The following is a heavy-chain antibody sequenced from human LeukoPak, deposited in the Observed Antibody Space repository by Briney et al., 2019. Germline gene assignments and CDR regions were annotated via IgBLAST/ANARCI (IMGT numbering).Heavy chain of an antibody. CDR3: ATRYAGGWDYYDSSGTFDY. V-gene: IGHV1-69*01. D-gene: IGHD3-22*01. CDR1: GGTFSSYA. J-gene: IGHJ4*02. Sequence: SVKVSCKASGGTFSSYAISWVRQAPGQGLEWMGGIIPIFGTANYAQKFQGRVTITADESTSTAYMELSSLRSEDTAVYYCATRYAGGWDYYDSSGTFDYWGQGTLVTVSS. CDR2: IIPIFGTA.